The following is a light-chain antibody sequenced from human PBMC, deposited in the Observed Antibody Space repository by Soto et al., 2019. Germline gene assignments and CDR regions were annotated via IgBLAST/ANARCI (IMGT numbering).Light chain of an antibody. CDR3: QQYGSSPIT. V-gene: IGKV3-20*01. CDR1: QSVSSNY. J-gene: IGKJ5*01. CDR2: GAS. Sequence: ENGLTQSPGTLSLSPGERATLSWWASQSVSSNYLVWYQHNHGQAPRLPIYGASSRATGIPDRFSGSGYGTDFNLTISRLETEDLAVYYCQQYGSSPITFGQGTRLEIK.